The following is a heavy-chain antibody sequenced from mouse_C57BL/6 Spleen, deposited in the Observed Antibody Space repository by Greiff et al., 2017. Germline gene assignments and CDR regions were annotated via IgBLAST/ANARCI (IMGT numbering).Heavy chain of an antibody. CDR2: IDPSDSYT. CDR3: ARSGITTVVAYYFDY. V-gene: IGHV1-69*01. D-gene: IGHD1-1*01. Sequence: QVQLQQSGAELVMPGASVKLSCKASGYTFTSYWMHWVKQRPGQGLEWIGEIDPSDSYTNYNQKFKGKSTLTVDKSSSTAYMQLSSLTSEDSAVYYCARSGITTVVAYYFDYWGQGTTLTVSS. J-gene: IGHJ2*01. CDR1: GYTFTSYW.